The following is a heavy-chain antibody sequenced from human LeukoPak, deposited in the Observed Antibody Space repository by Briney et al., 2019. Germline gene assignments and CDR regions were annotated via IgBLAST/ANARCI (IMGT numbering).Heavy chain of an antibody. Sequence: ASVKASCKASGGTFSSYAISWVRQAPGQGLEWMGWINPNSDGTNYAQKFQGRVTMTRDTSISTAYMELSRLRSDDTAVYYCAIDPQGYYFDYWGQGTLVTVSS. CDR2: INPNSDGT. CDR1: GGTFSSYA. V-gene: IGHV1-2*02. J-gene: IGHJ4*02. CDR3: AIDPQGYYFDY.